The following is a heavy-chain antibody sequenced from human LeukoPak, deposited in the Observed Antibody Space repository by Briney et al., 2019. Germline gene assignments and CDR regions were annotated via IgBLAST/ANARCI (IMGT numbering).Heavy chain of an antibody. CDR3: AKDAYYGSGSYGKYYFDY. CDR1: GFTFSSYG. Sequence: AGGSLRLSCAASGFTFSSYGMHWVRQAPGKGLEWVAFIRYDGSNKYYADSVKGRFTISRDNSKNTLYLQMNSLRAEDTAVYYCAKDAYYGSGSYGKYYFDYWGQGTLVTVSS. CDR2: IRYDGSNK. D-gene: IGHD3-10*01. V-gene: IGHV3-30*02. J-gene: IGHJ4*02.